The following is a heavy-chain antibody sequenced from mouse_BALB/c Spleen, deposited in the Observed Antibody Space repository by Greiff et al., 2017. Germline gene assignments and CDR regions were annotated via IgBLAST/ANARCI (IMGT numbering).Heavy chain of an antibody. CDR2: IDPENGDT. D-gene: IGHD4-1*01. CDR3: NAILTPFAY. J-gene: IGHJ3*01. V-gene: IGHV14-4*02. CDR1: GFNIKDYY. Sequence: EVQLQQSGAELVRSGASVKLSCTASGFNIKDYYMHWVKQRPEQGLEWIGWIDPENGDTEYAPKFQGKATMTADTSSNTAYLQLSSLTSEDTAVYYCNAILTPFAYWGQGTLVTVSA.